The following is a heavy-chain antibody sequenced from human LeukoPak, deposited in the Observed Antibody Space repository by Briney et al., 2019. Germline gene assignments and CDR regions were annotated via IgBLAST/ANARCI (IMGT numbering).Heavy chain of an antibody. D-gene: IGHD5-12*01. V-gene: IGHV1-69*04. CDR2: IIPILGIA. CDR1: GYTFTGYY. Sequence: ASVKVSCKASGYTFTGYYMHWVRQAPGQGLEWMGRIIPILGIANYTQKFQGRVTITADKSTSTAYMELSSLRSEDTAVYYCARGTSEGGSPAFDIWGQGTMVTVSS. CDR3: ARGTSEGGSPAFDI. J-gene: IGHJ3*02.